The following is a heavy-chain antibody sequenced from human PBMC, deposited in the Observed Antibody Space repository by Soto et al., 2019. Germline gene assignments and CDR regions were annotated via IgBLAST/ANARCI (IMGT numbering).Heavy chain of an antibody. Sequence: GGSLRLSCAASGFTFSSYGMHWVRQAPGKGLEWVAVISYDGSNKYYADSVKGRFTISRDNSKNTLYLQMNSLRAEDTAVYYCAKVGKGLLWFGELLSPNYFDYWGQGTLVTVSS. V-gene: IGHV3-30*18. CDR1: GFTFSSYG. J-gene: IGHJ4*02. D-gene: IGHD3-10*01. CDR2: ISYDGSNK. CDR3: AKVGKGLLWFGELLSPNYFDY.